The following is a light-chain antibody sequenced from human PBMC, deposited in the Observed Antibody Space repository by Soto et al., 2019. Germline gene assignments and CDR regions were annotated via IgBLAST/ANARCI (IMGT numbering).Light chain of an antibody. CDR2: AAS. CDR3: QQLDSYPLT. CDR1: QDISSY. J-gene: IGKJ5*01. Sequence: DIQLTQSPSFLSASVGGRVTITCRATQDISSYLAWYQQKPGQAPNLLIYAASTLQSGVPSRFRGSGSGTEFTLTISSLQTEDFATYFCQQLDSYPLTFGQGTRLEIK. V-gene: IGKV1-9*01.